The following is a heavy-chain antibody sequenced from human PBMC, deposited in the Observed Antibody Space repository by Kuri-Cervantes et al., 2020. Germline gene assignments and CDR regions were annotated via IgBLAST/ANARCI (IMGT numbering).Heavy chain of an antibody. CDR1: GYSFTSYW. D-gene: IGHD3-22*01. CDR2: IIPIFGTA. Sequence: KISCKGSGYSFTSYWIGWVRQAPGQGLEWMGGIIPIFGTANYAQKFQGRVTITTDESTSTAYMELSSLRSEDTALYYCAKAPHSYYYDSSGYYSEYFQHWGQGTLVTVSS. V-gene: IGHV1-69*05. CDR3: AKAPHSYYYDSSGYYSEYFQH. J-gene: IGHJ1*01.